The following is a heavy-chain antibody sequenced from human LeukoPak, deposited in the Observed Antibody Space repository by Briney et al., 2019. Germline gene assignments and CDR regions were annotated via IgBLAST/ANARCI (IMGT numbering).Heavy chain of an antibody. CDR3: ASQGGLRNDF. Sequence: SETLSLTCGVFGGSITIRDCWCWVRQPPGKGLEWIGEICLDGRIHYTPSLKSRISISIDRSKDQFSLNLISVAAADTAIYFCASQGGLRNDFWGRGTLVTVSS. CDR2: ICLDGRI. CDR1: GGSITIRDC. J-gene: IGHJ4*02. D-gene: IGHD1-26*01. V-gene: IGHV4-4*02.